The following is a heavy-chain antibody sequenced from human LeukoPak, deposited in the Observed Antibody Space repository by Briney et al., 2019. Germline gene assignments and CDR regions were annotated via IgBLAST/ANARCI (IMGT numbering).Heavy chain of an antibody. CDR3: AREYYGSGSYYNVGY. Sequence: GGSLRLSCAASGFTFDDYGMSWVRQAPGKGLEWVSGINWNGGRTGHADSVKGRFTISRDNAKKSLYVQMNSLRAEDTALYYCAREYYGSGSYYNVGYWGQGTLVTVSS. V-gene: IGHV3-20*04. J-gene: IGHJ4*02. CDR2: INWNGGRT. D-gene: IGHD3-10*01. CDR1: GFTFDDYG.